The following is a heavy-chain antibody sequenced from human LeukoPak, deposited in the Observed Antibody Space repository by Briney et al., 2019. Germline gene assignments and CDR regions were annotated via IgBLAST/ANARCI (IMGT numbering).Heavy chain of an antibody. Sequence: SETLSLTCAVYVGSFSGYYWSWIRHPPGKGLEWVGEINHRGSTNYNTSLKSRVTISVDTSKSQFSLKRSSVTAADTAVYYCARGVRATIHYYYGMDVWGKGTTGTVSS. J-gene: IGHJ6*04. CDR1: VGSFSGYY. CDR2: INHRGST. V-gene: IGHV4-34*01. D-gene: IGHD5-12*01. CDR3: ARGVRATIHYYYGMDV.